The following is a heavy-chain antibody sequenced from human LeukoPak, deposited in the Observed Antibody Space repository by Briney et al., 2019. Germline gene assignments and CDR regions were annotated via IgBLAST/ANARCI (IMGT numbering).Heavy chain of an antibody. V-gene: IGHV3-23*01. J-gene: IGHJ4*02. CDR1: GFTFSSYA. Sequence: GGSLRLSCAASGFTFSSYAMSWVRQAPGKGLEWVSTISGSGGSTYYADSVKGRFTIFRDNSKNTLYLQMNSLRAEDTAVYYCAKDRTYYYDSSGDELDYWGQGTLVTVSS. CDR2: ISGSGGST. CDR3: AKDRTYYYDSSGDELDY. D-gene: IGHD3-22*01.